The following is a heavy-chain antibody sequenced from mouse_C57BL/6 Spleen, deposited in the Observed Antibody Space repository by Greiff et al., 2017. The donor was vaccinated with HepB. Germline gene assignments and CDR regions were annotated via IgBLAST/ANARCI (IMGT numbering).Heavy chain of an antibody. CDR3: ARKRDYYWFDY. V-gene: IGHV1-26*01. CDR1: GYTFTDYY. Sequence: EVQLQQSGPELVKPGASVKISCKASGYTFTDYYMNWVKQSHGKSLEWIGDINPNNGGTSYNQKFKGKATLTVDKSSSTAYMELRSLTAEDSAVYYCARKRDYYWFDYWGQGTTLTVSS. J-gene: IGHJ2*01. CDR2: INPNNGGT. D-gene: IGHD1-1*01.